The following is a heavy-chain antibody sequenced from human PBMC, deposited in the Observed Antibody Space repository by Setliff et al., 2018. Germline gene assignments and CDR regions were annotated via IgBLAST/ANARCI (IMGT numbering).Heavy chain of an antibody. V-gene: IGHV5-51*01. CDR3: ARLPSTGSAFFQH. CDR2: IFPADSGT. CDR1: GYNFNSHW. D-gene: IGHD1-1*01. J-gene: IGHJ1*01. Sequence: GESLKISCATSGYNFNSHWIAWVRQVPGGGLEWMGLIFPADSGTRYSPSFQGQFTMSVDTSINTAYLQWNSLKASDTALYFCARLPSTGSAFFQHWGQGTLVTVSS.